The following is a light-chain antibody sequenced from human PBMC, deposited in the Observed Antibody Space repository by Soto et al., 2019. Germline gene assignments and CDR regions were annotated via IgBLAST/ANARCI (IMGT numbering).Light chain of an antibody. CDR3: SSYTGSSTPYV. J-gene: IGLJ1*01. CDR2: DVS. Sequence: QSALTQPASVSGSPGQLITLSCTGTSSDIGSYNYVSWYQQHPGKAPKLIIYDVSNRSSGVSKRFSGYKSGNTASLTIAGLQAEDEADYYCSSYTGSSTPYVFGAGTKLTVL. V-gene: IGLV2-14*03. CDR1: SSDIGSYNY.